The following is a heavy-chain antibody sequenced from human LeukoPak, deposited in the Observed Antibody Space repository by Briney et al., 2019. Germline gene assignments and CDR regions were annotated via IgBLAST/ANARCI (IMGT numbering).Heavy chain of an antibody. CDR3: VREDTPATANY. Sequence: GGSLRLSCAASGFTFCSYAMSWVRQAPGKGLDWVSAISGGGDTTYYADSVTGRFTISRDNSKDTLFLQMHSLRPGDTAVYYCVREDTPATANYWGQGTLVTISS. V-gene: IGHV3-23*01. D-gene: IGHD2-21*02. CDR1: GFTFCSYA. J-gene: IGHJ4*02. CDR2: ISGGGDTT.